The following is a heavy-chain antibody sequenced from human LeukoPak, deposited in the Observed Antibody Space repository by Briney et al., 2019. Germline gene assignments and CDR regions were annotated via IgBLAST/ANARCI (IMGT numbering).Heavy chain of an antibody. D-gene: IGHD5-18*01. V-gene: IGHV3-20*01. Sequence: GGSLRLSCAASGFTFDDYGMSWVRQAPGKGLEWVSGINWNGGSTGYADSVKGRFTISRDNAKSSLYLQMNSLRAEDTALYHCASDRGYSFRDAVDIWGQGTMVTVSS. J-gene: IGHJ3*02. CDR2: INWNGGST. CDR3: ASDRGYSFRDAVDI. CDR1: GFTFDDYG.